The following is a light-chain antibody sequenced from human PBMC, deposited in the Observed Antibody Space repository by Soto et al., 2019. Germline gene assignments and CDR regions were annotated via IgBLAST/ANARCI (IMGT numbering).Light chain of an antibody. CDR1: QAVFRDSIGRHL. CDR2: WAS. Sequence: DIVMIQSPDSLAVSLGERASITCRSSQAVFRDSIGRHLLAWYQQKPGQPPKLLIYWASTPESGVPDRFSGSGSWTDFTLTISSLQAEDVAVYYCQQFYSTPLFTFGQGTKLEI. CDR3: QQFYSTPLFT. V-gene: IGKV4-1*01. J-gene: IGKJ2*01.